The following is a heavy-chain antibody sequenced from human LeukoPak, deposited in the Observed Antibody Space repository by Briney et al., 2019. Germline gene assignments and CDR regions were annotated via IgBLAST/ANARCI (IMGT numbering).Heavy chain of an antibody. Sequence: PSETLSLTCNVSGGSFNGYYRTWIRQPPGKGLEWIAEINHIGTTNHNPSLKSRVSVSTDTSKNQFFLKLTSVTAADAALYYCARLVVTAPQNHYYMDVWGEGTTVTVSS. CDR1: GGSFNGYY. CDR3: ARLVVTAPQNHYYMDV. D-gene: IGHD2-21*02. J-gene: IGHJ6*03. V-gene: IGHV4-34*01. CDR2: INHIGTT.